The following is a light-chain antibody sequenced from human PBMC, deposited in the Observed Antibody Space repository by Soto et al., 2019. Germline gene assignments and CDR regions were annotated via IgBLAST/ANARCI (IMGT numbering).Light chain of an antibody. V-gene: IGLV2-14*01. J-gene: IGLJ1*01. Sequence: QSVLTQPASVSGSPGQSITLSCTGTSSDVGGYNYVSWYQQYPGKAPKLIIYEVSNRPSGVSNRFSGSKSVNTASLTISGLQAEDEADYYFSSYTGSGDVFGTGTKLTVL. CDR3: SSYTGSGDV. CDR1: SSDVGGYNY. CDR2: EVS.